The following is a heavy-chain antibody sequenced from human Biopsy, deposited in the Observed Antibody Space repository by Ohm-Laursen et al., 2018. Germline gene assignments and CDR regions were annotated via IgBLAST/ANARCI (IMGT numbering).Heavy chain of an antibody. CDR3: ARDRYYGSESYYSHYNMDV. D-gene: IGHD3-10*01. V-gene: IGHV3-48*01. CDR2: ISRSSSTI. J-gene: IGHJ6*02. CDR1: GFTFSTYG. Sequence: SLRLSCTAPGFTFSTYGMNWVRQAPGKGLEWVSHISRSSSTIYYADSVKGRFTISRDNSKNTVYLQMNSLRAADTAVYYCARDRYYGSESYYSHYNMDVWGQGTTVSVSS.